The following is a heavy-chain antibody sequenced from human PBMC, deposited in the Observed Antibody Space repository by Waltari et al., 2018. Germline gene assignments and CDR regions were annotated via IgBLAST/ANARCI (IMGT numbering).Heavy chain of an antibody. CDR1: GFTVSSNY. Sequence: EVQLVESGGGLVQPGGSLRLSCAASGFTVSSNYMSWVRPAPGKGLEWVSVIYSGGSTYYADSVKGRFTISRDNSKNTLYLQMNSLRAEDTAVYYCAREGWGIAVADTRDYWGQGTLVTVSS. J-gene: IGHJ4*02. CDR2: IYSGGST. CDR3: AREGWGIAVADTRDY. D-gene: IGHD6-19*01. V-gene: IGHV3-66*02.